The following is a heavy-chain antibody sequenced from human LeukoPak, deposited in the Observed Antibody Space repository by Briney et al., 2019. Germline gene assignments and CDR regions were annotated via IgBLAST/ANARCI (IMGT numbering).Heavy chain of an antibody. CDR3: ARDYQLPSGPDLFDI. Sequence: ASVKVSCKASGFSFPNYGISWVRQAPGQGLEWIGWITAYDGDTNYAQKFQDRVTMATDTSTSTASMELWSLRSDDTAVYYCARDYQLPSGPDLFDIWGQGTVVTVS. V-gene: IGHV1-18*01. CDR2: ITAYDGDT. CDR1: GFSFPNYG. D-gene: IGHD1-1*01. J-gene: IGHJ3*02.